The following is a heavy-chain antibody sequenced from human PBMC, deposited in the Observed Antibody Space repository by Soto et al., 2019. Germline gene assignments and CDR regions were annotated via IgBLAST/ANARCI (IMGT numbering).Heavy chain of an antibody. CDR2: ISYDGSNK. V-gene: IGHV3-30*18. D-gene: IGHD3-10*01. J-gene: IGHJ4*02. CDR1: GFTFSSYG. CDR3: EKAMVRGVIAQYYFDY. Sequence: QVQLVESGGGVVQPGRSLRLSCAASGFTFSSYGMHWVRQAPGKGLEWVAVISYDGSNKYYADSVKGRFTISRDNSKNTLYLQMNCLRAEDTAVYYCEKAMVRGVIAQYYFDYWGQGTLVTVSS.